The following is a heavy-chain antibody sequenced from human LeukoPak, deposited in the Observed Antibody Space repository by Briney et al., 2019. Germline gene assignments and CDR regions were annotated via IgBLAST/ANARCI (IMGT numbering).Heavy chain of an antibody. V-gene: IGHV3-23*01. CDR3: ARDPRYCSSTSCYDPYYFDY. CDR2: ISGSGGST. CDR1: GFTFSSYA. D-gene: IGHD2-2*01. Sequence: GGSLRVSCAASGFTFSSYAMSWVRQAPGKGLEWVSAISGSGGSTYTADPVKGRFTISRDNSKNTLYLQMNSLRAEDTAVYYCARDPRYCSSTSCYDPYYFDYWGQGTLVTVSS. J-gene: IGHJ4*02.